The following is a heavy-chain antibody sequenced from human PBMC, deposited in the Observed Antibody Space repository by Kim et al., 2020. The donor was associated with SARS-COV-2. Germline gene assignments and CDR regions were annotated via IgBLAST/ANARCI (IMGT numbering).Heavy chain of an antibody. CDR3: TLPKTHYDILTSLDI. Sequence: GGSLRLSCAASGFTFSGSAMHWVRQASGKGLEWVGRIRSKANSYATAYAASVKGRFTISRDDSKNTAYLQMNSLKTEDTAVYYCTLPKTHYDILTSLDIWGQGTMVTVSS. V-gene: IGHV3-73*01. J-gene: IGHJ3*02. CDR1: GFTFSGSA. CDR2: IRSKANSYAT. D-gene: IGHD3-9*01.